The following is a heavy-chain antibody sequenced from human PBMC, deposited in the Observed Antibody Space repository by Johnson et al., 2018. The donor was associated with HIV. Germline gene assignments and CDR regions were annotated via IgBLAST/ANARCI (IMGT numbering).Heavy chain of an antibody. CDR3: ASTCGGDCSRGDAFDI. CDR2: ISYDASNK. J-gene: IGHJ3*02. V-gene: IGHV3-30*04. D-gene: IGHD2-21*02. CDR1: RFTFSSFA. Sequence: QVLLVESGGGVVQPGRSLRLSCAASRFTFSSFAMHWVRQAPGKGLEWVAVISYDASNKYYADSVKGRFTISRDNAKNSLYLQMNSLRAEDTAVDYCASTCGGDCSRGDAFDIWGQGTMVTVSS.